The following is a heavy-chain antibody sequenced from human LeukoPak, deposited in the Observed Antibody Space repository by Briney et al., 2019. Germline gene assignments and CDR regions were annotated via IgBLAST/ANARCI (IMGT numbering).Heavy chain of an antibody. CDR2: IYYSGST. Sequence: PSETLSLTCTVSGGSISSYYWSWIRQPPGKGLEWIGYIYYSGSTNYNPSLKSRVTISVDTSKNQFSLKLSSVTAADTAVYYCARGGRGGSRLDYWGQGTLVTVSS. CDR3: ARGGRGGSRLDY. J-gene: IGHJ4*02. V-gene: IGHV4-59*01. CDR1: GGSISSYY. D-gene: IGHD3-10*01.